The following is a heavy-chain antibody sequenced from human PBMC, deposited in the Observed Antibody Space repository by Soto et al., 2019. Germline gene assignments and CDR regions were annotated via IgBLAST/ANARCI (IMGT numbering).Heavy chain of an antibody. CDR1: GSAFSSYD. CDR2: ISYDGSNK. D-gene: IGHD3-10*01. CDR3: AKDYWPARGSGSPLDY. Sequence: QVQLVESGRGGVQPGRALRLSCAASGSAFSSYDMHWVRQAPGKGLEWVAVISYDGSNKYYADSVKGRFTISRDNAKNTLYLQMSSLRAEDTAVYYCAKDYWPARGSGSPLDYWGQGTLVTVSS. J-gene: IGHJ4*02. V-gene: IGHV3-30*18.